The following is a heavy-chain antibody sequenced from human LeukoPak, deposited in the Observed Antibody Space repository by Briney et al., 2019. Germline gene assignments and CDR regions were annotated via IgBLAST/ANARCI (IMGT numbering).Heavy chain of an antibody. CDR1: GGSFSGYY. CDR3: ARGPYRYYYDSSGYFYFFDY. Sequence: PSETLSLTCAVYGGSFSGYYWSWIRQPPGKGLEWIGEINHSGSTNYNPSLKSRVTISVDTSKNQFSLKLSSVTAADTAVYYCARGPYRYYYDSSGYFYFFDYWGQGTLVTVS. D-gene: IGHD3-22*01. J-gene: IGHJ4*02. CDR2: INHSGST. V-gene: IGHV4-34*01.